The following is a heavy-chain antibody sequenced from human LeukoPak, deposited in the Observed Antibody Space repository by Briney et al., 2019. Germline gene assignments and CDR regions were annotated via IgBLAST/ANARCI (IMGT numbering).Heavy chain of an antibody. V-gene: IGHV3-23*01. CDR2: ISGSGGST. CDR1: GFTFNIYS. Sequence: GRSLRLSCAAAGFTFNIYSMSWVRQAPGNGLEWVSAISGSGGSTYYAESVKGRFTISRANSKKTLYLQMNSLRAEDTAVYYCAKANLGADVWFDPWGQGTLVTVSS. D-gene: IGHD3-16*01. J-gene: IGHJ5*02. CDR3: AKANLGADVWFDP.